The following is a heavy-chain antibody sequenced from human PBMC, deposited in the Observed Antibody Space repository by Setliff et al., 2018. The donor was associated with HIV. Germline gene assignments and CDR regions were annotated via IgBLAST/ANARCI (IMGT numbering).Heavy chain of an antibody. V-gene: IGHV1-3*04. Sequence: ASVKVSCKASGYTLTSYGIHWVRQAPGQRLEWMGRIDTDNGYRRYSPKLQGRVTIAKDTSANTAYMELRGLRSEDTAVYYCARWCAAAGCYPAIYHFDSWGQGTLVTVSS. CDR1: GYTLTSYG. CDR3: ARWCAAAGCYPAIYHFDS. D-gene: IGHD2-2*01. J-gene: IGHJ4*02. CDR2: IDTDNGYR.